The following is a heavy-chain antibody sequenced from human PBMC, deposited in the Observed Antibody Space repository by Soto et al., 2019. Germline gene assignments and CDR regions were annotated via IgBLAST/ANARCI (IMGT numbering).Heavy chain of an antibody. CDR1: GGSFSGYY. V-gene: IGHV4-34*01. Sequence: PSETLSLTCAVYGGSFSGYYWSWIRQPPGKGLEWIGEINHSGSTNYNPSLKSRVTISVDTSKNQFSLKLSSVTAADTAVYYCARGQYSSSYDYWGQGTLVTVSS. D-gene: IGHD6-13*01. J-gene: IGHJ4*02. CDR3: ARGQYSSSYDY. CDR2: INHSGST.